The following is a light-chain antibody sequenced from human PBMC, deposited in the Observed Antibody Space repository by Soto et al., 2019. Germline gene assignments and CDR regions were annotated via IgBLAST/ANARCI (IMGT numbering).Light chain of an antibody. CDR2: EVS. CDR1: SSDVGGYNY. Sequence: QSVLTQPASVSGSPGQSITISCTGTSSDVGGYNYVSWYQQHPGKAPKLMIYEVSNRPSGVSNRFSGSKFGNTASLTISGLQAEDEADYYCSSYTSSSILYVFGTGTKVTVL. J-gene: IGLJ1*01. CDR3: SSYTSSSILYV. V-gene: IGLV2-14*01.